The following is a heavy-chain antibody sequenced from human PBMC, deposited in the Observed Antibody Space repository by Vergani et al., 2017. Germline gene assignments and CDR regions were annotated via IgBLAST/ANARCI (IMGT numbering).Heavy chain of an antibody. D-gene: IGHD6-6*01. Sequence: QVQLVQSGAEVKKPGSSVKVSCKASGGTFSSYAISLVRQAPGQGLEWMGGIIPIFGTANYAQKFQGRVTITADESTSTAYMELSSLRSEDTAVYYGARGGPPGSSRGALFDYWGQGTLVTVSS. CDR2: IIPIFGTA. J-gene: IGHJ4*02. CDR3: ARGGPPGSSRGALFDY. CDR1: GGTFSSYA. V-gene: IGHV1-69*01.